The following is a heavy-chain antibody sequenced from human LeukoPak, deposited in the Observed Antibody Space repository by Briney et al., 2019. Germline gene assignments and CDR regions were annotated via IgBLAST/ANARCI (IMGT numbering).Heavy chain of an antibody. V-gene: IGHV3-30*02. Sequence: PGGSLRLSCAASGFNFNYYGMHWVRQAPGKGLEWVAFIRYDGSNKYYADSVKGRFTISRDNSKNTLYLQMNSLRAEDTAVYYCAKDAVAGYYYYYMDVWGKGTTVTISS. CDR1: GFNFNYYG. CDR2: IRYDGSNK. CDR3: AKDAVAGYYYYYMDV. J-gene: IGHJ6*03. D-gene: IGHD6-19*01.